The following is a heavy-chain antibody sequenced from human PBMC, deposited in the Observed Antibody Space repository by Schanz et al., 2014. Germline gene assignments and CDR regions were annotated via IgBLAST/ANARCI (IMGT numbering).Heavy chain of an antibody. Sequence: QVQLVDSGGGLVKPGGSLRLSCTASGFAFSDYFMAWIRQPPGRGLEWVSYIGNGGVTIYYADSVKGRFTMSRDNAKNSVFLQMNSLRAEDTAVYYCVRDSFFAFDYWGQGTLVTVSS. V-gene: IGHV3-11*04. D-gene: IGHD3-3*01. CDR2: IGNGGVTI. CDR1: GFAFSDYF. CDR3: VRDSFFAFDY. J-gene: IGHJ4*02.